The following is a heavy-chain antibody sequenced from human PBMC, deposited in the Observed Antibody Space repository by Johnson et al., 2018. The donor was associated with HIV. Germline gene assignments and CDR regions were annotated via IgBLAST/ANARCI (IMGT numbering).Heavy chain of an antibody. CDR3: AKDLRVFDWFNAYDAFDI. V-gene: IGHV3-66*01. D-gene: IGHD3-9*01. CDR1: GFSVSNNY. Sequence: VQLVESGGGLVQPGGSLRLSCGASGFSVSNNYMNWVRQAPGKGLEWVSVIYSGGSTYYADSVRCRFTISRDNSKNTLYLQMNSLRADDTAVYYCAKDLRVFDWFNAYDAFDIWGQGTMVTVSS. J-gene: IGHJ3*02. CDR2: IYSGGST.